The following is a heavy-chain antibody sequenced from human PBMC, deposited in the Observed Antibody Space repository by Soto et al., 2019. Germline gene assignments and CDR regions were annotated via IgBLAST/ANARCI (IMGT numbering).Heavy chain of an antibody. CDR3: QGGDF. CDR1: GGSLTGYY. CDR2: INDSGTT. Sequence: SETLSLTCEVSGGSLTGYYWIWDRQTPGKGLEWIGEINDSGTTYYNPFFKSRLTISINTAKRQISLRLTSVTAADTGVYYCQGGDFWGQGTRVTVSS. D-gene: IGHD3-16*01. V-gene: IGHV4-34*01. J-gene: IGHJ4*02.